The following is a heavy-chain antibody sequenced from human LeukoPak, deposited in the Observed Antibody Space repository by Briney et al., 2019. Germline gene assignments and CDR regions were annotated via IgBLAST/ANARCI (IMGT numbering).Heavy chain of an antibody. V-gene: IGHV1-18*01. CDR3: ARVPSDYGDYANDY. D-gene: IGHD4-17*01. J-gene: IGHJ4*02. CDR1: GYTFTSYG. Sequence: ASVKVSCKASGYTFTSYGISWVRQAPGQGLEWMGWISAYNGNTNYAQKLQGRVTMTTDTSTSTAYMELRSLRCDDTAVYYCARVPSDYGDYANDYWGQGTLVTVSS. CDR2: ISAYNGNT.